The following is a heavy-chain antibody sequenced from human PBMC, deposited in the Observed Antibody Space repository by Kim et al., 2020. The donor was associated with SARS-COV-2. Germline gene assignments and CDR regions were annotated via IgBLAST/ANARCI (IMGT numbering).Heavy chain of an antibody. CDR3: AKTPMIVVVTVIFDY. D-gene: IGHD3-22*01. V-gene: IGHV3-23*01. J-gene: IGHJ4*02. Sequence: GGSLRLPCAASGFTFSSYAMSWVRQAPGKGLEWVSAISGSGGSTYYADSVKGRFTISRDNSKNTLYLQMNSLRAEDTAVYYCAKTPMIVVVTVIFDYWGQGTLVTVSS. CDR1: GFTFSSYA. CDR2: ISGSGGST.